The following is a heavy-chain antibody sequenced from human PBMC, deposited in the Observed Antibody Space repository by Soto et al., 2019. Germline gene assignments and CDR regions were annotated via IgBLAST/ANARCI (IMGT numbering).Heavy chain of an antibody. Sequence: SVKVSCKASGGTFSSYAISWVRQAPGQGLEWMGGIIPIFGTANYAQKFQGRVTITADESTSTAYMELSSLRSEDTAVYYCARKYYYDSSGYHHDAFDIWGQGTMVTVS. D-gene: IGHD3-22*01. V-gene: IGHV1-69*13. J-gene: IGHJ3*02. CDR1: GGTFSSYA. CDR3: ARKYYYDSSGYHHDAFDI. CDR2: IIPIFGTA.